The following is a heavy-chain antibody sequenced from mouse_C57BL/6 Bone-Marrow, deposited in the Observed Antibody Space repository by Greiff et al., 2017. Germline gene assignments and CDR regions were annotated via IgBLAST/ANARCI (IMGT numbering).Heavy chain of an antibody. Sequence: EVHLVESEGGLVQPGSSMKLSCTASGFTFSDYYMAWVRQVPEKGLEWVANINYDGSSTYYLDSLKSRFIISRDNAKNILYLQMSSLKSEDTATYYCARGSFHGAMDYWGQGTSVTVSS. CDR3: ARGSFHGAMDY. V-gene: IGHV5-16*01. CDR1: GFTFSDYY. J-gene: IGHJ4*01. CDR2: INYDGSST.